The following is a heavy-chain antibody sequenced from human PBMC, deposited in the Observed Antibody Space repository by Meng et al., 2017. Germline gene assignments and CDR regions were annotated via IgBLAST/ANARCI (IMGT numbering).Heavy chain of an antibody. CDR1: GGSFSRYY. V-gene: IGHV4-34*01. CDR3: ARGGARCGGDCYPDY. J-gene: IGHJ4*02. D-gene: IGHD2-21*02. CDR2: INHSGST. Sequence: QVQLQESGPGLVKPSGTLSLTCAVYGGSFSRYYWSWIRQPPGKGLEWIGEINHSGSTNYNPSLKTRVTISVDTSKNQFSLKLSSVTAADTAVYYCARGGARCGGDCYPDYWGQGTLVTVSS.